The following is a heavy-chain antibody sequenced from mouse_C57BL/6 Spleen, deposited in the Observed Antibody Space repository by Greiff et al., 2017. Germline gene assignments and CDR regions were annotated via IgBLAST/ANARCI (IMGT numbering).Heavy chain of an antibody. CDR1: GYTFTSYW. D-gene: IGHD2-2*01. CDR3: AREGVFYYGYDGGFAY. J-gene: IGHJ3*01. V-gene: IGHV1-52*01. Sequence: QVQLQQPGAELVRPGSSVKLSCKASGYTFTSYWMHWVKQRPIQGLEWIGNIDPSDSETHYNQKFKDKATLTVDKSSSTAYMQLSSLPSAGSAVYYCAREGVFYYGYDGGFAYWGQGTLVTVSA. CDR2: IDPSDSET.